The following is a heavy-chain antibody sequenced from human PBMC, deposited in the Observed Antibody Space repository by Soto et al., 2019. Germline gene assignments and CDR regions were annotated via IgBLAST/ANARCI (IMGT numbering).Heavy chain of an antibody. CDR3: ARDDISSGYRNLY. V-gene: IGHV1-18*04. CDR2: ISAYNGNT. Sequence: ASVNFSCEASGYTFTSYGISGVRQAPGQGLEWMGWISAYNGNTNYAQKLQGRVTMTTDTSTSTAYMELRSLRSDDTAVYYCARDDISSGYRNLYWGQGTLVTVS. CDR1: GYTFTSYG. D-gene: IGHD3-22*01. J-gene: IGHJ4*02.